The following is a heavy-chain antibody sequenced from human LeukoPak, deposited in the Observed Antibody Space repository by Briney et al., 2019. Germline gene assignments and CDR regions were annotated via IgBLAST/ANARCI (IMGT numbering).Heavy chain of an antibody. J-gene: IGHJ4*02. CDR1: GFTFSSYA. Sequence: RSLRLSCAASGFTFSSYAMHWVRQAPGKGLEWVAVISYDGSNKYYADSVKGRFTISRDNSKNTLYPQMNSLRAEDTAVYYCARETARYSYGYVVGLDYWGQGTLVTVSS. CDR2: ISYDGSNK. V-gene: IGHV3-30-3*01. CDR3: ARETARYSYGYVVGLDY. D-gene: IGHD5-18*01.